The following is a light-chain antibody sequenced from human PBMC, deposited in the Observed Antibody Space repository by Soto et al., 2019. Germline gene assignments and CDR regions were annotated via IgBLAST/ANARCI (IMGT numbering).Light chain of an antibody. CDR2: EYN. CDR1: SSNIGSRS. Sequence: QSVLTQPPSVSAAAGQKVTISCSGSSSNIGSRSVSWYQQFPGTAPKLLIYEYNKRPSGIPDRFSGSSSGTSATLVITGLQTGDAADYYCGTWDNSLTAGVFGGGTKLTVL. CDR3: GTWDNSLTAGV. J-gene: IGLJ3*02. V-gene: IGLV1-51*02.